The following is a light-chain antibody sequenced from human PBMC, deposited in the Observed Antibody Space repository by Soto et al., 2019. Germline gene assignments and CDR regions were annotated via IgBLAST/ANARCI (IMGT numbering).Light chain of an antibody. J-gene: IGKJ1*01. Sequence: EIVMTQSPATLSVSPCERATLSFRASQSVSSNLAWYQQKPGQAPRLLIYGASTRATGIPARFSGSGSGTEFTLTISSLQSEDFAVYYCQQYNNWHTFGQGTKVDIK. CDR3: QQYNNWHT. CDR1: QSVSSN. CDR2: GAS. V-gene: IGKV3-15*01.